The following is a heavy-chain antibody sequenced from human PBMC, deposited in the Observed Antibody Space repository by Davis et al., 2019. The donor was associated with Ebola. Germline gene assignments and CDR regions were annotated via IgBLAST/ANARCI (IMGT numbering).Heavy chain of an antibody. CDR2: ISSSSSYI. J-gene: IGHJ4*02. CDR1: GFTFSSYS. Sequence: GGSLRLSCAASGFTFSSYSMNWVRQAPGKGLEWVSSISSSSSYIYYADSVKGRFTIPRNNAKNSLYLQMNSLRAEDTAVYYCARDGHRLLWDYYDSSGYYFDYWGQGTLVTVSS. V-gene: IGHV3-21*01. D-gene: IGHD3-22*01. CDR3: ARDGHRLLWDYYDSSGYYFDY.